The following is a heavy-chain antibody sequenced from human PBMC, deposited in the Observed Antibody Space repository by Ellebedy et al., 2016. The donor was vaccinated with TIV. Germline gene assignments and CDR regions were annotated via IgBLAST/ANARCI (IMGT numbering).Heavy chain of an antibody. V-gene: IGHV5-51*01. Sequence: GGSLRLXXQGSGYSFSRFWVAWVRQLPGKGLEWMGIIFPGDSDTTYSPSFRGQVTISADKSISTVYLQWSTLRASDTAIYYCATHYSGSGSYKDGMDVWGQGTTVAVS. CDR2: IFPGDSDT. CDR3: ATHYSGSGSYKDGMDV. D-gene: IGHD3-10*01. J-gene: IGHJ6*02. CDR1: GYSFSRFW.